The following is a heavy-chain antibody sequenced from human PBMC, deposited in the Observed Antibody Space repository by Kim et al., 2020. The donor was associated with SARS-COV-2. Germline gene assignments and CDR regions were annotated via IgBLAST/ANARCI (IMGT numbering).Heavy chain of an antibody. D-gene: IGHD4-4*01. CDR1: GFTVSSTY. CDR2: IYGGGNT. CDR3: ARDAGNSYWYFDL. Sequence: GGSLRLSCAASGFTVSSTYKSWVRQAPGKGPEWVSLIYGGGNTYYADSVKGRFTISRDNSKNTVYLQMSSLRAEDTAVYYCARDAGNSYWYFDLWGRGTLVTVSS. J-gene: IGHJ2*01. V-gene: IGHV3-53*01.